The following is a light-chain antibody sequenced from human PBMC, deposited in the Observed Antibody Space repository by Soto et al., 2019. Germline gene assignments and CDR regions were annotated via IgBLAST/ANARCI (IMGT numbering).Light chain of an antibody. CDR3: LLYYGGAHV. Sequence: QAVVTQESSLTVSPGGTVTLTCASSTGAVTSDNYPNWFQQKPGQAPTTLIYGAINKYSWTPARFSGSLLGGKAALTLSGAQPEDEADDYCLLYYGGAHVFGAGTKLTVL. CDR2: GAI. CDR1: TGAVTSDNY. J-gene: IGLJ1*01. V-gene: IGLV7-43*01.